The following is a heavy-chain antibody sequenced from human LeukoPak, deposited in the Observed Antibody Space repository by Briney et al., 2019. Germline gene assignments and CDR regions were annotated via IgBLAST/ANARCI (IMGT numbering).Heavy chain of an antibody. Sequence: PGGSLRLSCVGSGFSFRSYVMSWVRQAPEKGLEWVSALSGSGESTYYADSVKGRFTISRDNSKNTMYLQMNGLRVEDTAVYYCVKVTYDYVWGGYESWGQGTLVTVSS. J-gene: IGHJ4*02. CDR3: VKVTYDYVWGGYES. CDR2: LSGSGEST. V-gene: IGHV3-23*01. CDR1: GFSFRSYV. D-gene: IGHD3-16*01.